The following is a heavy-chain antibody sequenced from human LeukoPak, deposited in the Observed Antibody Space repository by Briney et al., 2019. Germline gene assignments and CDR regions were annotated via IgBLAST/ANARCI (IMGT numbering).Heavy chain of an antibody. Sequence: PGGSLRLSCAASGFTFKTQWVRGVRGAPGKGREGVASMDRGGSVNRCVDSVGGRVNISRDHAENTLHLQMNSLRAEATAVYYCARIFEWVTIFDSWGPGTLVTVSS. J-gene: IGHJ4*02. CDR1: GFTFKTQW. V-gene: IGHV3-7*01. D-gene: IGHD3-3*01. CDR2: MDRGGSVN. CDR3: ARIFEWVTIFDS.